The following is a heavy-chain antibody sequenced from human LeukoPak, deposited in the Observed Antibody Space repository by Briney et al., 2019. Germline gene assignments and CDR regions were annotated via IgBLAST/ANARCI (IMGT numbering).Heavy chain of an antibody. CDR2: IKSSGDGGTT. V-gene: IGHV3-15*01. Sequence: GGSLRLSCEASGFSFSDAWMSWVRQAPGKGLEWVGRIKSSGDGGTTDYTAPVKGRFAISRDDSRNTVFLQMNSLRAEDTAVYYSARVYDSSGQGSDQHWGQGTLVTVSS. CDR1: GFSFSDAW. J-gene: IGHJ1*01. CDR3: ARVYDSSGQGSDQH. D-gene: IGHD3-22*01.